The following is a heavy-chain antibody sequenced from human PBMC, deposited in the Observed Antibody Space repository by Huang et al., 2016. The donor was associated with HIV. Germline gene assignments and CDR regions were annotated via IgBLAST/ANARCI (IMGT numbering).Heavy chain of an antibody. Sequence: QITLKESGPTLVKPTQTLTLTCSFSGFSLTASGVGVAWIRQPPVQAMEWLALIYWNDDKTNSSSLRSRLTLTQDSYNMQSVLTVANMDPVDTATYFCAYTNYYYSSGSPFGFWGPGTLVTVSS. CDR1: GFSLTASGVG. D-gene: IGHD3-22*01. V-gene: IGHV2-5*01. J-gene: IGHJ4*02. CDR3: AYTNYYYSSGSPFGF. CDR2: IYWNDDK.